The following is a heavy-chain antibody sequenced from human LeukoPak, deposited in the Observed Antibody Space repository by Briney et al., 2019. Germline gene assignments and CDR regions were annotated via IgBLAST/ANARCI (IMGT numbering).Heavy chain of an antibody. Sequence: GGSLRLSCAASGFTFSSYAMSWVRQAPGKGLEWVSAISGSGGSTYYADSVKGRFTISRDNAKNSLYLQMNSLRAEDTAVYYCARGCSGGSCYLRYWGQGTLVTVSS. D-gene: IGHD2-15*01. CDR1: GFTFSSYA. J-gene: IGHJ4*02. CDR2: ISGSGGST. V-gene: IGHV3-23*01. CDR3: ARGCSGGSCYLRY.